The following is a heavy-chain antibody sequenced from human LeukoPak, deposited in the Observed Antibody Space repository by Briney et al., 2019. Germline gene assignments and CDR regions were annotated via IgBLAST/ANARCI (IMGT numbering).Heavy chain of an antibody. D-gene: IGHD3-22*01. CDR1: GGSISSSSYY. CDR2: IYYSGST. CDR3: ARGPKNYYDSSGYYYVY. Sequence: SETLSLTCTVSGGSISSSSYYWGWIRQPPGKGLEWIGSIYYSGSTYYNPSLKSRVTISVDTSKNQFSLKLSSVTAADTAVYYCARGPKNYYDSSGYYYVYWGQGTLVTVSS. J-gene: IGHJ4*02. V-gene: IGHV4-39*07.